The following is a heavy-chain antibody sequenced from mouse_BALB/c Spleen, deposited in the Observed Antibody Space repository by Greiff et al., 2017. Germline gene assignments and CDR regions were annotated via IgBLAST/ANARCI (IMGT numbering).Heavy chain of an antibody. CDR2: INPGSGGT. D-gene: IGHD2-1*01. J-gene: IGHJ2*01. CDR1: GYAFTNYL. V-gene: IGHV1-54*01. Sequence: QVQLQQSGAELVRPGTSVKVSCKASGYAFTNYLIEWVKQRPGQGLEWIGVINPGSGGTNYNEKFKGKATLTADKSSSTAYMQLSSLTSDDSAVYFCARRGNYGGYFDYWGQVTTLTVSS. CDR3: ARRGNYGGYFDY.